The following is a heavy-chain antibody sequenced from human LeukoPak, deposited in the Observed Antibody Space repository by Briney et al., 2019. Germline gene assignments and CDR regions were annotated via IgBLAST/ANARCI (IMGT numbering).Heavy chain of an antibody. J-gene: IGHJ5*02. D-gene: IGHD4-23*01. V-gene: IGHV4-30-2*01. CDR3: ASRLYGGLDL. Sequence: PSETLSLTCAVSGGSISSGGYSWSWIRQPPGKGLEWIGYIYHSGSTYYNPSLKSRVTISVDRSKNQFSLKLSSVTAADTAVYYCASRLYGGLDLWGQGTLVAVSS. CDR2: IYHSGST. CDR1: GGSISSGGYS.